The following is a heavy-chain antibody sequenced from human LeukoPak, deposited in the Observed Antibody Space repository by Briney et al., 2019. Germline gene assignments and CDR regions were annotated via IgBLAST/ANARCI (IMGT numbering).Heavy chain of an antibody. CDR1: GFTFSGSA. Sequence: PGGSLRLSCAASGFTFSGSAMHWVRRASGKGLEWVGRIRSKANSYATAYAASVKGRFTISRDDSKNTAYLQMNSLKTEDTAVYYCTRDLPPSGSYGYDAFDIWGQGTMVTVSS. V-gene: IGHV3-73*01. J-gene: IGHJ3*02. CDR3: TRDLPPSGSYGYDAFDI. D-gene: IGHD1-26*01. CDR2: IRSKANSYAT.